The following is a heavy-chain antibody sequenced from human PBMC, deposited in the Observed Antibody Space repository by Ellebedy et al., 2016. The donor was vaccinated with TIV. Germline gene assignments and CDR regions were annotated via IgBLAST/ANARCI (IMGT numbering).Heavy chain of an antibody. CDR2: ISGSGGST. CDR1: GFTFSSYA. Sequence: GGSLRLXXAASGFTFSSYAMSWVRQAPGKGLEWVSAISGSGGSTYYADSVMGRFTISRDNSKNTLYLQMNSLRAEDTAVYYCAKDKGSVTAIADASDIWGQGTMVTVSS. V-gene: IGHV3-23*01. CDR3: AKDKGSVTAIADASDI. J-gene: IGHJ3*02. D-gene: IGHD2-21*02.